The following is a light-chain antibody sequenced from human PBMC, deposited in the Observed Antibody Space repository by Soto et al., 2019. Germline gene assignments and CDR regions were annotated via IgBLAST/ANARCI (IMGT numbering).Light chain of an antibody. V-gene: IGKV1-5*01. CDR1: QSINNW. CDR2: DTS. Sequence: DIQMTQSPSTLSASVGDRVTIACRASQSINNWLAWYQQKPGKAPKLLFYDTSTLESGVPSRFSGSGSGTEFTLTISSLQPDDFATYYCQHYNSYVLTFGQGTKVEI. J-gene: IGKJ1*01. CDR3: QHYNSYVLT.